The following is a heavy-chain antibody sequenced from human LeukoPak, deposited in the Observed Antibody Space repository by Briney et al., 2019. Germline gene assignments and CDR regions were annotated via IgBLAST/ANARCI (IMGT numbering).Heavy chain of an antibody. CDR1: GGTFNSYA. CDR2: IIPIFGTA. J-gene: IGHJ5*02. V-gene: IGHV1-69*13. D-gene: IGHD3-22*01. CDR3: ARGGTPITMIVVESNWFDP. Sequence: ASVKVSCKASGGTFNSYAITWVRQAPGQGLEWMGGIIPIFGTANYAQKFQGRVTITADGSTSTAYMELSSLRSEDTAVYYCARGGTPITMIVVESNWFDPWGQGTRVTVSS.